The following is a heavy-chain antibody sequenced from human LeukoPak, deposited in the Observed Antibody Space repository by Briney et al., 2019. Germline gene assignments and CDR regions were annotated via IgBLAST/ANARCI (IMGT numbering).Heavy chain of an antibody. J-gene: IGHJ5*02. CDR3: ARVGAVAHWFDP. V-gene: IGHV1-69*13. CDR1: GGTFSSYA. D-gene: IGHD6-19*01. Sequence: GASVKVSCKASGGTFSSYAISWVRQAPGQGLEWMGGIIPIFGTANYAQKFQGRVTITADESMSTAYMELSSLRSEDTAVYYCARVGAVAHWFDPWGQGTLVTVSS. CDR2: IIPIFGTA.